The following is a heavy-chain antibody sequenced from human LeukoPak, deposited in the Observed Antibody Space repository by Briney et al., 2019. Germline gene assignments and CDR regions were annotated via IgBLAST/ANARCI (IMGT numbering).Heavy chain of an antibody. Sequence: SETLSLTCTVSGYSISSGYSWGCIRQPPGKGLEWIGSIHHSGRTYYNPSLKSRVTLSVDTSKNQFSLRLSSVTAADTAVYYCARVILEYLRDWGYMDVWGRGTTVTVSS. CDR1: GYSISSGYS. V-gene: IGHV4-38-2*02. CDR2: IHHSGRT. CDR3: ARVILEYLRDWGYMDV. J-gene: IGHJ6*03. D-gene: IGHD2/OR15-2a*01.